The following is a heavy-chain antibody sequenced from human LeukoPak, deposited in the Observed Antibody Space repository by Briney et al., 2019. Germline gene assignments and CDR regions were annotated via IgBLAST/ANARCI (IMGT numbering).Heavy chain of an antibody. CDR3: AKDIASCSDSSCYTVDGFDY. Sequence: GGSLRLSCSASGFTFSNYAMSWVRQAPGKGLEWVSAINDGVGRAFYADAVRGRFTISRDNSQNTLYLQMNSLRAEDTALYYCAKDIASCSDSSCYTVDGFDYWGQGTLVTVSS. V-gene: IGHV3-23*01. D-gene: IGHD2-15*01. CDR2: INDGVGRA. CDR1: GFTFSNYA. J-gene: IGHJ4*02.